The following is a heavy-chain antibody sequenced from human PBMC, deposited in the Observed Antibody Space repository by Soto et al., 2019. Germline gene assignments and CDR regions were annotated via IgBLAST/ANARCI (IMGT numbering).Heavy chain of an antibody. CDR3: ARGPLRGFGELLPNYYGMDV. CDR2: INPSGGHT. J-gene: IGHJ6*02. CDR1: GYTFTSYY. V-gene: IGHV1-46*01. Sequence: GASVKVSCKASGYTFTSYYLQWVRQAPGQGLEWMGIINPSGGHTSYAQKFHGRVTMTSDTSTSTVYMELSSLRSEDTAVYYCARGPLRGFGELLPNYYGMDVWGQGTTVTVSS. D-gene: IGHD3-10*01.